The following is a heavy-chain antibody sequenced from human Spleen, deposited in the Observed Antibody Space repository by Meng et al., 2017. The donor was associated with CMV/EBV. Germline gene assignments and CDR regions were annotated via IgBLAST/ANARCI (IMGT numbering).Heavy chain of an antibody. V-gene: IGHV1-8*01. Sequence: ASVKVSCKTSGYPFTSLDVNWVRQATGQGLEWMGWINPNSGNTGYAQKFQGRVTMTRDTSTSTVYMDLSSLRSKDTAIYYCARRGNWGDSIDLWGQGTMVTVSS. J-gene: IGHJ3*01. CDR1: GYPFTSLD. D-gene: IGHD7-27*01. CDR3: ARRGNWGDSIDL. CDR2: INPNSGNT.